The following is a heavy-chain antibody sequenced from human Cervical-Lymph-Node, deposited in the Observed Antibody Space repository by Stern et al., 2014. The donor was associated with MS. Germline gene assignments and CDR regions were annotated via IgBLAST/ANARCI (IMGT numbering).Heavy chain of an antibody. V-gene: IGHV4-39*01. J-gene: IGHJ4*02. CDR2: VYYTGST. CDR3: VRPDIMGTIWN. Sequence: VQLVESGPGLVKPSETLSLTCTVSGGSITSSSYYWGWIRQPPGRGLEYIGTVYYTGSTFYDPSLQSRVTISVDTSQNPVALKLTSVTAADTAVYYCVRPDIMGTIWNWGQGTLVTVSS. CDR1: GGSITSSSYY. D-gene: IGHD1-26*01.